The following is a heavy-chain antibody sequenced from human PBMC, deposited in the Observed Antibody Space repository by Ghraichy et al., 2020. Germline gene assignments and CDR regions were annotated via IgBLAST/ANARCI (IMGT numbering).Heavy chain of an antibody. CDR2: INPNSGGT. J-gene: IGHJ5*02. Sequence: ASVKVSCKASGYTFTGYYMHWVRQAPGQGLEWMGRINPNSGGTNYAQKFQGRVTMTRDTSISTAYMELSRLRSDDTAVYYCARNRYNWNYRVPNWFDPWGQGTLVTVSS. CDR3: ARNRYNWNYRVPNWFDP. V-gene: IGHV1-2*06. CDR1: GYTFTGYY. D-gene: IGHD1-7*01.